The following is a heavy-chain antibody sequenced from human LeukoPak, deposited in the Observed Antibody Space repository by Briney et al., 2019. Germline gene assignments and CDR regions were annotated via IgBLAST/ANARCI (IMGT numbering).Heavy chain of an antibody. CDR1: GFTFGDYP. Sequence: QPGGSLRLSCAASGFTFGDYPMHWFRQPPGRCLQWVSLITGDGGTTSYAGSVKGRFTISRDNSKNSLYLHMNSLGNEDTALYYCAKGHFGAGHYWGQGTLVTVSS. CDR3: AKGHFGAGHY. J-gene: IGHJ4*02. CDR2: ITGDGGTT. V-gene: IGHV3-43*02. D-gene: IGHD3-3*01.